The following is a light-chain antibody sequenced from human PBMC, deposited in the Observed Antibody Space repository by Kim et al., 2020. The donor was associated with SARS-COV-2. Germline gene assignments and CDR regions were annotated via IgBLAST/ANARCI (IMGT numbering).Light chain of an antibody. CDR2: YDS. CDR3: QVWDSSSDHPV. V-gene: IGLV3-21*04. J-gene: IGLJ3*02. Sequence: APGKTARITCGGNNIGSKSVHWYQQKPGQAPVLVIYYDSDRPSGIHERFSGSSSGNTATLTISRVEAGDEADYYCQVWDSSSDHPVFGGGTQLT. CDR1: NIGSKS.